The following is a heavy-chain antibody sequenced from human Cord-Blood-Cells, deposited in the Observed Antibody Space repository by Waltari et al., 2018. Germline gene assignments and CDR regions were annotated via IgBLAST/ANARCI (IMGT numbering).Heavy chain of an antibody. CDR3: ARSLRVVVAATPHNWFDP. J-gene: IGHJ5*02. CDR1: GYTFTGYY. V-gene: IGHV1-2*02. CDR2: SNPNSGGT. D-gene: IGHD2-15*01. Sequence: QVQLVQSGAEVKKPGASVKVSCKASGYTFTGYYMHWVRQAPGQGLEWMEWSNPNSGGTNYAQKFQGRVTMTRDTSISTAYMELSRLRSDDTAVYYCARSLRVVVAATPHNWFDPWGQGTLVTVSS.